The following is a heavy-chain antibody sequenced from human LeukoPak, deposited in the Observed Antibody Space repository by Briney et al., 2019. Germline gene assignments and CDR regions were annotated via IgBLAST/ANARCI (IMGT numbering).Heavy chain of an antibody. D-gene: IGHD3-22*01. CDR1: GYSFTSYW. Sequence: GESLKISCKGSGYSFTSYWIGWVRQMPGKGLEWMGIIYPGDSDTRYSPSFQGQVTISADKSISTAYLQWSSLKASDTAMYYCAGRRYYYDSSGSSYFNWFDPWGQGTPVTVSS. CDR3: AGRRYYYDSSGSSYFNWFDP. V-gene: IGHV5-51*01. J-gene: IGHJ5*02. CDR2: IYPGDSDT.